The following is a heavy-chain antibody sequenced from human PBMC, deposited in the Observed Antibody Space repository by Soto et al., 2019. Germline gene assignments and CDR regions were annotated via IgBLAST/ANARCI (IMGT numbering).Heavy chain of an antibody. Sequence: ASVKVSRKASGYTFTPYGLNWGGQAPGQGLEWMGWISAYNGNTNYAQKLQGRVTMTTDTSTSTAYMELRSLRSDDTAVYYCARVVAAAGTCWFDPWGQGTLVTVSS. CDR2: ISAYNGNT. J-gene: IGHJ5*02. V-gene: IGHV1-18*01. CDR3: ARVVAAAGTCWFDP. CDR1: GYTFTPYG. D-gene: IGHD6-13*01.